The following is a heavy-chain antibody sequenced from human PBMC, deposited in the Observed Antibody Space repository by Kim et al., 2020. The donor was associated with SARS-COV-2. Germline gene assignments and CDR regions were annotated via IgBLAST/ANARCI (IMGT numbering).Heavy chain of an antibody. CDR1: GGSFSGYY. Sequence: SETLSLTCAVYGGSFSGYYWSWIRQPPGKGLEWIGEINHSGSTNYNPSLKSRVTISVDTSKNQFSLKLSSVTAADTAVYYCARDPLGVWRGYYFDHWGQG. CDR3: ARDPLGVWRGYYFDH. D-gene: IGHD3-3*01. J-gene: IGHJ4*02. CDR2: INHSGST. V-gene: IGHV4-34*01.